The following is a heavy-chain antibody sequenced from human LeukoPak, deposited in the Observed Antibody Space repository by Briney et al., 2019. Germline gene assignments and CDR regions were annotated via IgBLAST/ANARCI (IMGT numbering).Heavy chain of an antibody. Sequence: SETLSLTCSVSGGSISTYYWSWIRQPPGKGLEWIGYIYYTGTTNYNPSLRSRLTISVDTSRNRFSLRLSSVTAADTAVYYCAREDPQTTVPEGMDVWGHGTTVIVSS. V-gene: IGHV4-59*01. CDR1: GGSISTYY. CDR2: IYYTGTT. D-gene: IGHD4-17*01. J-gene: IGHJ6*02. CDR3: AREDPQTTVPEGMDV.